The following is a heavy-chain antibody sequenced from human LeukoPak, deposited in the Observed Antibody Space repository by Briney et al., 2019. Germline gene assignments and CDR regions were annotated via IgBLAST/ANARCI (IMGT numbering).Heavy chain of an antibody. D-gene: IGHD3-22*01. V-gene: IGHV4-30-2*01. Sequence: SETLSLTCTVSGGSISNGGYYWSWIRQPPGKGLEWIGYIYHSGSTYYNPSLKSRVTTSVDRSKNQFSLKLSSVTAADTAVYYCARVNSGYPDYWGQGTLVTVSS. CDR1: GGSISNGGYY. CDR3: ARVNSGYPDY. CDR2: IYHSGST. J-gene: IGHJ4*02.